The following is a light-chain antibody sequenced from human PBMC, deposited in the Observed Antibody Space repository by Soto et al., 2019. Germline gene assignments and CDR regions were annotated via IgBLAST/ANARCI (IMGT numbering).Light chain of an antibody. J-gene: IGLJ3*02. Sequence: QSVLTQPPAVSVTPGQRVTISCSGSSSNIGTNYVYWYQQVPGTAPKLLIYRNNQRPSGIPDRFSGSKSGTSASLAISGLRAEDEADYYCATWDDSLSGGVFGGGTKVTVL. V-gene: IGLV1-47*01. CDR3: ATWDDSLSGGV. CDR2: RNN. CDR1: SSNIGTNY.